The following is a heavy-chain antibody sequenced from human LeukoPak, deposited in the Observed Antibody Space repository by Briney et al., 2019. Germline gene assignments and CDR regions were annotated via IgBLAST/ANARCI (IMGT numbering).Heavy chain of an antibody. Sequence: SETLSLTCAVYGGSFSGCYWSWIRQPPGKGLGWIGEINHSGSTNYNPSLKSRVTISVDTSKNQFSLKLSSVTAADTAVYYCARGRSGYSYGYRFDPWGQGTLVTVSS. CDR3: ARGRSGYSYGYRFDP. CDR2: INHSGST. J-gene: IGHJ5*02. CDR1: GGSFSGCY. D-gene: IGHD5-18*01. V-gene: IGHV4-34*01.